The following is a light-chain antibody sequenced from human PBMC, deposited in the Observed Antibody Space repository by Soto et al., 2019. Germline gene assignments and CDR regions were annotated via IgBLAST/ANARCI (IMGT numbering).Light chain of an antibody. CDR3: QQNFNFPRT. Sequence: DIQLTHSPSSLSASVGDRVTITCLAIQTIDTYLNWYQHKPGTAPKVLIYAATYLQNGVPSRFSGTGSGADFTLTISSLQPEDFATYYCQQNFNFPRTFGQGTKVDIK. CDR1: QTIDTY. V-gene: IGKV1-39*01. J-gene: IGKJ1*01. CDR2: AAT.